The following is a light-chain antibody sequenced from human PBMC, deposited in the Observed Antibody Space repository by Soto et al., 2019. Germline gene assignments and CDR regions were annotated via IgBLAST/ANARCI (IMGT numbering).Light chain of an antibody. V-gene: IGLV2-14*01. CDR2: DVS. CDR3: VSYTTFSYYV. J-gene: IGLJ1*01. Sequence: QSVLAQPASVSGSPGQSITISCTGTSSDVGSYIYVSWYQHHPGKAPKLMIYDVSNRPSGVSNRFSGSKSGNTASLTISGLQAEDEAEYSCVSYTTFSYYVFGNG. CDR1: SSDVGSYIY.